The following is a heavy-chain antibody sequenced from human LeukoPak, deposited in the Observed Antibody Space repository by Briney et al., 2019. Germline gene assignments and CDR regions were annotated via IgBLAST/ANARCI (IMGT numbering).Heavy chain of an antibody. J-gene: IGHJ4*02. D-gene: IGHD6-6*01. CDR1: GFTFSTYW. V-gene: IGHV3-7*01. CDR2: IKADGGEK. Sequence: GGSLRLSCAASGFTFSTYWMNWFRQTPGKGLEWVAKIKADGGEKDHVASVKGRFTISRDNAKNSLYLQMSSLRVEDTAVYYCARGGAARPDFWGQGTLVTVSS. CDR3: ARGGAARPDF.